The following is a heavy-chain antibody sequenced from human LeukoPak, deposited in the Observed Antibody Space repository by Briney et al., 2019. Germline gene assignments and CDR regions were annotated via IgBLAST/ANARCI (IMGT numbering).Heavy chain of an antibody. CDR3: ATVRKYYDSSGYLDY. V-gene: IGHV3-33*08. CDR2: IWYDGSNK. CDR1: GFTFSSYD. D-gene: IGHD3-22*01. J-gene: IGHJ4*02. Sequence: GGSLRLSCAASGFTFSSYDMHWVRQAPGKGLEWVAVIWYDGSNKYYGDSVKGRFTISRDNSKDTLYLQMNSLRAEDTAVYYCATVRKYYDSSGYLDYWGQGTLVTVSS.